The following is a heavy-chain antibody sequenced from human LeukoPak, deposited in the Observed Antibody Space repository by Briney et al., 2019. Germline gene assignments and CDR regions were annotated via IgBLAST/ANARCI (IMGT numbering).Heavy chain of an antibody. D-gene: IGHD6-19*01. J-gene: IGHJ6*03. CDR2: INPNSGGT. CDR1: GYTFTGYY. V-gene: IGHV1-2*02. CDR3: ARVGVSSGLHYYYYMDV. Sequence: ASVKLSCKASGYTFTGYYMHWVRQAPGQGLEWMGWINPNSGGTNYAQKFQGRVTMTRDTSISTAYMELSRLRSDDTAVYYCARVGVSSGLHYYYYMDVWGKGTTVTVSS.